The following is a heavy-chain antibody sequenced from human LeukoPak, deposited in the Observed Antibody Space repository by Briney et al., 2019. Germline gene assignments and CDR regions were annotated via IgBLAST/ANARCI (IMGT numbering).Heavy chain of an antibody. Sequence: ASVKVSCKASGYTFTSYDINWVRQATGQGLEWMGWKSPNSGNTGYAQRFQGRVTMTRDTSISTAYMELSSLRSEDTAVYYCARDSGGSCYGCWFDPWGQGTLVTVSS. CDR3: ARDSGGSCYGCWFDP. CDR1: GYTFTSYD. J-gene: IGHJ5*02. CDR2: KSPNSGNT. V-gene: IGHV1-8*01. D-gene: IGHD2-15*01.